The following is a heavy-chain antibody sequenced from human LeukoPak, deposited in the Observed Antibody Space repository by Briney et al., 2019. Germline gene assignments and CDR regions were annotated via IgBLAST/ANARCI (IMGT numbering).Heavy chain of an antibody. CDR2: ISGSGGST. J-gene: IGHJ4*02. Sequence: PSGGSLRLSCVASGFTFSNYAMSWVRQAPGKGLEWVSGISGSGGSTYYADSVKGRFTISRDNSKNTLYLQMNSLRAEDTAVYYCAKVPAGVVAARAGFDYWGQGTLVTVSS. CDR1: GFTFSNYA. D-gene: IGHD2-15*01. V-gene: IGHV3-23*01. CDR3: AKVPAGVVAARAGFDY.